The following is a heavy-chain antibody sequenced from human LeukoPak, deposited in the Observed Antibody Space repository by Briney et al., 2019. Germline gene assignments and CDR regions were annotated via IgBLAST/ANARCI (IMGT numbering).Heavy chain of an antibody. D-gene: IGHD3-10*01. V-gene: IGHV1-2*02. J-gene: IGHJ4*02. CDR1: GYAFSGTGWY. CDR2: IYPYTGAT. Sequence: ASVKVSCKASGYAFSGTGWYLYWLRQAPGQGLECMGWIYPYTGATHYAQKFQGRVAMTRDTSISTAYMELSRLRPDDTAVYYCARDGPAQMVDFDYWGQGTLVTVSS. CDR3: ARDGPAQMVDFDY.